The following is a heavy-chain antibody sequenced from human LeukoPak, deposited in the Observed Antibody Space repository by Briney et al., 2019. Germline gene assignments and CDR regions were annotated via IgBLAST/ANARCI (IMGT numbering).Heavy chain of an antibody. J-gene: IGHJ4*02. D-gene: IGHD5-24*01. V-gene: IGHV4-38-2*02. CDR3: ARDLGWLQPYFDY. Sequence: SETLSLTCTVSGYSISSGYHWSWIRQPPGKGLEWIGEINHSGSTNYNPSLKSRVTISVDTSKNQLSLKLSSVTAADTAVYYCARDLGWLQPYFDYWGQGTLVTVSS. CDR2: INHSGST. CDR1: GYSISSGYH.